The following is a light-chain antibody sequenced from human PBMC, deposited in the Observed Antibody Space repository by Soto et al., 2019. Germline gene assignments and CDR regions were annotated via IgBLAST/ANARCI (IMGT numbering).Light chain of an antibody. CDR3: CSYAGSYPFGYV. CDR1: SSDVGGYNY. Sequence: QSVLTQPRSVSGPPGQSVTISCTGTSSDVGGYNYVSWYQQHPGKAPKLMIYDVSKRPSGVPDRFSGSKSGNTASLTISGLQAEDEADYYCCSYAGSYPFGYVFGTGTKVTVL. J-gene: IGLJ1*01. CDR2: DVS. V-gene: IGLV2-11*01.